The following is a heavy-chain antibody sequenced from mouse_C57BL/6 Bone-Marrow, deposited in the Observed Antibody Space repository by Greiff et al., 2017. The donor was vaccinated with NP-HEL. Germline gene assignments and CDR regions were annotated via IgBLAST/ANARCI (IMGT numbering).Heavy chain of an antibody. CDR1: GFNIKDDY. CDR3: TTGWDEDWYFDV. Sequence: EVQLQQSGAELVRPGASVKLSCTASGFNIKDDYMHWVKQRPEQGLEWIGWIDPESGDTEYASKFQGKATITADTSSNTAYLQLSSLTSEDTAVYYCTTGWDEDWYFDVWGTGTTVTVSS. D-gene: IGHD4-1*01. CDR2: IDPESGDT. J-gene: IGHJ1*03. V-gene: IGHV14-4*01.